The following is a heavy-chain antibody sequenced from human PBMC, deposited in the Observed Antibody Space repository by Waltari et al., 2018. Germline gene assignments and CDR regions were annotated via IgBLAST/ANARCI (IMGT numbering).Heavy chain of an antibody. J-gene: IGHJ4*02. CDR1: GYTFTGYY. CDR2: INPNSGGT. D-gene: IGHD6-19*01. Sequence: QVQLVQSGAEVKKPGASVKVSCKASGYTFTGYYMHWVRQAPGQGLEWMGRINPNSGGTNYAQKFQGRVTMTRDTSKNQFSLKLSSVTAADTAVYYCASGWYSSGWVTPWDYWGQGTLVTVSS. V-gene: IGHV1-2*06. CDR3: ASGWYSSGWVTPWDY.